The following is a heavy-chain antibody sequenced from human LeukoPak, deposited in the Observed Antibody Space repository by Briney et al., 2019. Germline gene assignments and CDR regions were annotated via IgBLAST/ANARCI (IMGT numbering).Heavy chain of an antibody. J-gene: IGHJ4*02. CDR3: AKDVANYFDY. CDR2: ISGSGGST. CDR1: GFTFSSXA. D-gene: IGHD2-15*01. V-gene: IGHV3-23*01. Sequence: GGSLRLSCAASGFTFSSXAMSWVRQAPGKGXEXVSAISGSGGSTYYADSVKGRFTISRDNSKNTLYLQMSSLRAEDTAVYYCAKDVANYFDYWGQGTLVTVSS.